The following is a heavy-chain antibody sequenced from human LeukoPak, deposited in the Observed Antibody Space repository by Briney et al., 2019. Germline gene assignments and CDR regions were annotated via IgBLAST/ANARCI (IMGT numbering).Heavy chain of an antibody. CDR2: IYYTGIS. CDR1: GASISHYF. V-gene: IGHV4-59*01. D-gene: IGHD1-1*01. CDR3: ARWNRMIDY. Sequence: LETLSLTCTVSGASISHYFWSWIRQPPGKGLESIGNIYYTGISNYNPSLKSRVTISVDTSKNQFSLKLSSVTAADTAVYYCARWNRMIDYWGQGTLVTVSS. J-gene: IGHJ4*02.